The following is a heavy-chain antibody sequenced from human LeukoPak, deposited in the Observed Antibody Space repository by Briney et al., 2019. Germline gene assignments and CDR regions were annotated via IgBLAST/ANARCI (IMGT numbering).Heavy chain of an antibody. D-gene: IGHD2-15*01. V-gene: IGHV3-30-3*01. Sequence: GRFLRLSCAASGFTFSSYAMHWVRQAPGKGLEWVAVISYDGSNKYYADSVKGRFTISRDNSKNTLYLQMNSLRAEDTAVYYCARMHIVVVVAATREATFDYWGQGTLVTVSS. CDR2: ISYDGSNK. CDR1: GFTFSSYA. CDR3: ARMHIVVVVAATREATFDY. J-gene: IGHJ4*02.